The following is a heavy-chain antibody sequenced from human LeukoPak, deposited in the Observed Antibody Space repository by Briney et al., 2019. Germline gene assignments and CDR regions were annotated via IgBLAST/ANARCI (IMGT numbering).Heavy chain of an antibody. CDR1: GGSISSSSYY. CDR3: ARVVITRGGSCDY. CDR2: IYYSGST. Sequence: SETLSLTCTVSGGSISSSSYYWGWIRQPPGKGLEWIGSIYYSGSTYYNPSLKSRVTISVDTSKNQFSLKLSSVTAADTAVYYCARVVITRGGSCDYWGQGTLVTVSS. D-gene: IGHD2-15*01. J-gene: IGHJ4*02. V-gene: IGHV4-39*07.